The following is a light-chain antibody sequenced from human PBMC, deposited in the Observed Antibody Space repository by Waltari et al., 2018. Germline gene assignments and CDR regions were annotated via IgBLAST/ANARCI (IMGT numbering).Light chain of an antibody. CDR3: QTGGHGTWV. Sequence: QLVLTQSPSASASLGASVKLTCTLDSGHSYNIVAWLQRRPEKGPRYLMKVNSDGSHTKGDDMPVRFSDSSAGPERYLTISSLQSEDEADYYCQTGGHGTWVFGGGTKLTVV. J-gene: IGLJ3*02. CDR1: SGHSYNI. CDR2: VNSDGSH. V-gene: IGLV4-69*01.